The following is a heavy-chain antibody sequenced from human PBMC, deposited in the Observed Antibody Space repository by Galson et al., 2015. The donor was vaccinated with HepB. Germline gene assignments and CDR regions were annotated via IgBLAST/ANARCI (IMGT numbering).Heavy chain of an antibody. CDR2: ILYDGSNK. V-gene: IGHV3-30*18. CDR1: GFTFSSYG. CDR3: AKDHSGYDRRGDTFDI. D-gene: IGHD3-22*01. Sequence: SLRLSCAASGFTFSSYGMHWVRQAPGKGLEWVAVILYDGSNKYYVDSVKGRFTISRDNSKNTLYLQMNSLRAEDTAVYYCAKDHSGYDRRGDTFDIWGQGTMVTVSS. J-gene: IGHJ3*02.